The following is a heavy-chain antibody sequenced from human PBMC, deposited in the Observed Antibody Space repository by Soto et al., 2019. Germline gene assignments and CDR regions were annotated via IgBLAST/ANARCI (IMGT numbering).Heavy chain of an antibody. CDR2: ISGSGGIT. Sequence: GGSLRLSCAASGFTFSSYAMSWVRQAPGKGLEWVSAISGSGGITYYADSVKGRFTISRDNSKNTLYLQMNSLRAEDTAVYYCENDSYDILTDYCGQGTLVTVSS. CDR1: GFTFSSYA. CDR3: ENDSYDILTDY. V-gene: IGHV3-23*01. J-gene: IGHJ4*02. D-gene: IGHD3-9*01.